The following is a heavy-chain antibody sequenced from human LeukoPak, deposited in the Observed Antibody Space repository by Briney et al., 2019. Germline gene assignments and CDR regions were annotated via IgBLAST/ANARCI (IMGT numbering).Heavy chain of an antibody. CDR2: INSDGSST. Sequence: GGSLRLSCAASGFTFSNYWMHWVRQAPGKGLVWVSHINSDGSSTTYADSVKGRFTISRDNAKNTLFLQMDSLRAEDTAVYYCARELTYYDTLTGYYTAWFDPWGQGTLVTVSS. CDR1: GFTFSNYW. J-gene: IGHJ5*02. D-gene: IGHD3-9*01. V-gene: IGHV3-74*01. CDR3: ARELTYYDTLTGYYTAWFDP.